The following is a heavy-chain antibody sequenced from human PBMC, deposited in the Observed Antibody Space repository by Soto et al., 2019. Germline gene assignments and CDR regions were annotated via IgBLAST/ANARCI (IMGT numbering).Heavy chain of an antibody. CDR3: ARAGGLGAVAVDY. CDR2: IHHSGST. Sequence: SDTLSLTCAVSGGSISSSNWWTWVRQSPGKGLEWIGEIHHSGSTNYNPSLNSRVTISVDKSKNQFSLKLSSVTAADTAVYYCARAGGLGAVAVDYWGQGTLVTVSS. D-gene: IGHD6-19*01. CDR1: GGSISSSNW. V-gene: IGHV4-4*02. J-gene: IGHJ4*02.